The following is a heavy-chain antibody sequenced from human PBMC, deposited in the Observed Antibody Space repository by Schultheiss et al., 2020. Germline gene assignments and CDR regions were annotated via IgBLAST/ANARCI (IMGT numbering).Heavy chain of an antibody. CDR1: GGSISSYY. J-gene: IGHJ3*02. Sequence: SETLSLTCTVSGGSISSYYWSWIRQHPGKGLEWIGYIDYSGSIYYNPSLKSRVTILIDTSKNQFSLKLTSVTAADTAVYYCARSNYLAFDIWGQGTMVTVSS. D-gene: IGHD5-24*01. V-gene: IGHV4-59*06. CDR3: ARSNYLAFDI. CDR2: IDYSGSI.